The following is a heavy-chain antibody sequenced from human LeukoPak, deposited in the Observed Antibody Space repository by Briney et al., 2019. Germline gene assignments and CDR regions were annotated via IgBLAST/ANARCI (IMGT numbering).Heavy chain of an antibody. J-gene: IGHJ5*02. D-gene: IGHD3-22*01. CDR2: INSDGINT. CDR3: ARDLGQYYDTSDNWFDP. CDR1: GFIFSDFT. V-gene: IGHV3-74*01. Sequence: GSLRLSCAASGFIFSDFTFNWVRQAPGQGLVWVSRINSDGINTSYADSVKGRFTISRDNAKNTLNLQMNSLRAEDTAVYYCARDLGQYYDTSDNWFDPWGQGTLVTVSS.